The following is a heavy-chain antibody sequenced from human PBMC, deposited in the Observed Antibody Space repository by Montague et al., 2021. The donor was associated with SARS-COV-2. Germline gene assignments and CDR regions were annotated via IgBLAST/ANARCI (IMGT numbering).Heavy chain of an antibody. CDR3: ARVGRQQLVRLSGMDV. CDR1: GGSISSSSYY. CDR2: IYYSGST. V-gene: IGHV4-39*07. J-gene: IGHJ6*02. Sequence: ESLSLTCTVSGGSISSSSYYWGWIRQPPGKGLEWIGSIYYSGSTYYNPSLKSRVTISVDTSKNRFSLKLSSVTAADTAVYYCARVGRQQLVRLSGMDVWGQGTTVTVSS. D-gene: IGHD6-13*01.